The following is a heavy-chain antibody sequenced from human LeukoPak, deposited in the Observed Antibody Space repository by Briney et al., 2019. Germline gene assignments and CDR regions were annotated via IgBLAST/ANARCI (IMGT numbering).Heavy chain of an antibody. J-gene: IGHJ4*02. CDR3: ARGGSAKFDY. CDR2: IKQDGSEK. CDR1: GFNFSYSW. V-gene: IGHV3-7*04. Sequence: GGSLRLSCAASGFNFSYSWMSWVRQAPGKGLEWVANIKQDGSEKYYVDSVKGRFTISRDNAKNSLYLQMNSLRAEDTAVYYCARGGSAKFDYWGQGTLVTVSS. D-gene: IGHD6-25*01.